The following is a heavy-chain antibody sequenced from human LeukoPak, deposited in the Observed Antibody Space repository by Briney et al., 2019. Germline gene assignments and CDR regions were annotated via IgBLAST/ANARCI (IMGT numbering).Heavy chain of an antibody. J-gene: IGHJ4*02. CDR1: GCTFSSYW. D-gene: IGHD5-18*01. CDR2: ISSSSSYI. V-gene: IGHV3-21*01. Sequence: SGGSLRLSCAASGCTFSSYWMNWVRQAPGKGLEWVSSISSSSSYIYYADSVKGRFTISRDNAKNSLYLQMNSLRAEDTAVYYCAREVDTAMNYDYWGQGTLVTVSS. CDR3: AREVDTAMNYDY.